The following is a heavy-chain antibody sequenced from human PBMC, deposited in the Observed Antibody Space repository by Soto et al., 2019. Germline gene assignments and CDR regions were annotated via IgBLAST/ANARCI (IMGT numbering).Heavy chain of an antibody. Sequence: GSLRLSCAASGFTVSSNYMSWVRQAPGKGLEWVSVIYSGGSTYYADSVKGRFTISRDNSKNTLYLQMNSLRAEDTAVYYCARESRAYCGGDCYSGYFQHWGQGTLVNVSS. CDR1: GFTVSSNY. D-gene: IGHD2-21*02. CDR2: IYSGGST. J-gene: IGHJ1*01. CDR3: ARESRAYCGGDCYSGYFQH. V-gene: IGHV3-53*01.